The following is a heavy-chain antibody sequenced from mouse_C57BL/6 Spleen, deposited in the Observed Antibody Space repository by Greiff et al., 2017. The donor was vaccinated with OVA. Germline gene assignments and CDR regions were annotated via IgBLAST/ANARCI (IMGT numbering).Heavy chain of an antibody. CDR3: ARSMDDYWFAY. D-gene: IGHD2-4*01. CDR2: IYPGDGDT. J-gene: IGHJ3*01. CDR1: GYAFSSYW. V-gene: IGHV1-80*01. Sequence: VKLMESGAELVKPGASVKISCKASGYAFSSYWMNWVKQRPGKGLEWIGQIYPGDGDTNYNGKFKGKATLTADKSSSTAYMQLSSLTSEDSAVYFCARSMDDYWFAYWGQGTLVTVSA.